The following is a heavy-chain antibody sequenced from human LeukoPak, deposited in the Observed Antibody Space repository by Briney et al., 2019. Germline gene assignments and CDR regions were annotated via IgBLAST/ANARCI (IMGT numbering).Heavy chain of an antibody. CDR1: GFTFSTFS. Sequence: GGSLRLSCAASGFTFSTFSMYWVRRAPGKGLEWVALISHSGSEKYYADSVEGRFTISRDNSRNTLYLQMNSLSVEDTAFYYCAKDVANSWTTDYWGQGTLVTVSS. V-gene: IGHV3-30-3*01. J-gene: IGHJ4*02. CDR3: AKDVANSWTTDY. D-gene: IGHD2-15*01. CDR2: ISHSGSEK.